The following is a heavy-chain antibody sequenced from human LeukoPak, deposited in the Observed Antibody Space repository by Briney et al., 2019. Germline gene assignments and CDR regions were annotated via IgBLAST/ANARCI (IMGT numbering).Heavy chain of an antibody. CDR3: ATPMPWSGYSQFDY. CDR1: GYTLTELS. V-gene: IGHV1-24*01. CDR2: FDPEDGET. J-gene: IGHJ4*02. D-gene: IGHD3-3*01. Sequence: ASVKVSCKVSGYTLTELSMHWVRQAPGKGLEWMGGFDPEDGETIYAQKFQGRVTMTEDTSTDTAYMELSSLRSEDTAVYYCATPMPWSGYSQFDYWGQGTLVTVSS.